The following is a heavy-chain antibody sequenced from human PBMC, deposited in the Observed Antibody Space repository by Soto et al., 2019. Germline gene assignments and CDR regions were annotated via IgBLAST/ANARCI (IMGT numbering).Heavy chain of an antibody. V-gene: IGHV1-2*04. Sequence: ASVKVSCKASGYTFTGYYMHWVRQAPGQGLEWMGWINPNSGGTNYAQKFQGWVTMTRDTSISTAYMELSRLRSDDTAVYYCARKTAMVTPPFDIWGQGTMVTVSS. CDR3: ARKTAMVTPPFDI. J-gene: IGHJ3*02. CDR1: GYTFTGYY. D-gene: IGHD5-18*01. CDR2: INPNSGGT.